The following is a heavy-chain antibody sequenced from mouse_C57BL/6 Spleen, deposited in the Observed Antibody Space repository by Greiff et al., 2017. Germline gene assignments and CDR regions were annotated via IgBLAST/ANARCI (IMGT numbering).Heavy chain of an antibody. Sequence: VQLQQPGAELVKPGASVKVSCKASGYTFTSYWMHWVKQRPGQGLEWIGRIHPSDSDTNYNQKFKGKATLTVDKSSSTADMQLSSLTSEDSAVYYCAMNYLDYYAMDYWGQGASVTVSS. V-gene: IGHV1-74*01. CDR1: GYTFTSYW. CDR2: IHPSDSDT. CDR3: AMNYLDYYAMDY. D-gene: IGHD5-5*01. J-gene: IGHJ4*01.